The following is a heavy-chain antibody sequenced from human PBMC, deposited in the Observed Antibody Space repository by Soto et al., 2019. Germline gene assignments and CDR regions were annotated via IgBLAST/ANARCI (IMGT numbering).Heavy chain of an antibody. CDR3: AREPYTSYGHTFDY. CDR1: GFTFSSYG. J-gene: IGHJ4*02. D-gene: IGHD5-18*01. CDR2: IWYDGSNK. Sequence: QTGGSLRLSCAASGFTFSSYGMHWVRQAPGKGLEWVAVIWYDGSNKYYADSVKGRFTISRDNSKNTLYLQMNSLRAEDTAVYYCAREPYTSYGHTFDYWGQGTLVTVSS. V-gene: IGHV3-33*01.